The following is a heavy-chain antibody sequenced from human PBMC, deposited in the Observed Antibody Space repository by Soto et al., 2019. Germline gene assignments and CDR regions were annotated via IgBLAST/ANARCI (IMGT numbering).Heavy chain of an antibody. Sequence: QVQLLQSGGGVVQPGRSLRLSCTASGFTFSSYGMHWVRQAPGKGLEWVALISYDGTKKYHADSVKGRFTISRDNSKNTLYLQMNSLRAEDTAVYYCAKALYSSGWDQEYWGQGTLVTVSS. CDR1: GFTFSSYG. CDR3: AKALYSSGWDQEY. CDR2: ISYDGTKK. V-gene: IGHV3-30*18. J-gene: IGHJ4*02. D-gene: IGHD6-19*01.